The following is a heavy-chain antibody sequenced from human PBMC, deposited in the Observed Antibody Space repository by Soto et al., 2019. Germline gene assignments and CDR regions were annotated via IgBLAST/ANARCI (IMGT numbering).Heavy chain of an antibody. Sequence: TSETLCLTYTVSGGSVTSDADYGTWIRQSTGKGLEWIGYISNSGITGYNPSLKTRLSMSVDRSKNQFTLRLTSVTAADTAVYFCATESGSTYGYFDHWGQGTQVTVSS. CDR3: ATESGSTYGYFDH. J-gene: IGHJ4*02. V-gene: IGHV4-30-4*01. D-gene: IGHD5-18*01. CDR2: ISNSGIT. CDR1: GGSVTSDADY.